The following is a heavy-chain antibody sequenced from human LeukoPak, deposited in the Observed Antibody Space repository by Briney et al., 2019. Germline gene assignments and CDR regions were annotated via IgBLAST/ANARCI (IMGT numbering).Heavy chain of an antibody. CDR3: AKDPYSLGYCSGGSCLNWFDP. Sequence: PGGSLRLSCAASGFTFSSYAMSWVRQAPGKGLEWVSVISGSGGSTYYADSVKGRFTISRDNSKNTLYLQMNSPRAEDTAVYYCAKDPYSLGYCSGGSCLNWFDPWGQGTLVTVSS. J-gene: IGHJ5*02. D-gene: IGHD2-15*01. CDR2: ISGSGGST. V-gene: IGHV3-23*01. CDR1: GFTFSSYA.